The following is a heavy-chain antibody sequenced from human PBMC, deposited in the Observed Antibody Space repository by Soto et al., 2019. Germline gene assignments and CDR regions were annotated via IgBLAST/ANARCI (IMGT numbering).Heavy chain of an antibody. CDR2: IKSKTDGGTT. CDR1: EFTFTYAW. Sequence: GGSLRLSCAASEFTFTYAWMSWVRQAPGKGLEWVGRIKSKTDGGTTDYDAPVKGRFTISRDESQNTLYLQMNSLKTEDTAVYYCTSLYYGHWGQGTLVTVSS. D-gene: IGHD3-16*02. CDR3: TSLYYGH. V-gene: IGHV3-15*01. J-gene: IGHJ4*02.